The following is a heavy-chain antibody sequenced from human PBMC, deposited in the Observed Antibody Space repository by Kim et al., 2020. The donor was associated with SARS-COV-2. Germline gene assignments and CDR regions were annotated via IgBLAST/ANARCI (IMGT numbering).Heavy chain of an antibody. D-gene: IGHD4-17*01. Sequence: SETLSLTCTVSGGSISSGGYYWSWIRQHPGKGLEWIGYIYYSGSTYYNPSLKSRVTISVDTSKNQFSLKLSSVTAADTAVYYCARDRKTYGDYEDYWGQGTMVTVSS. CDR3: ARDRKTYGDYEDY. CDR1: GGSISSGGYY. CDR2: IYYSGST. J-gene: IGHJ4*02. V-gene: IGHV4-31*03.